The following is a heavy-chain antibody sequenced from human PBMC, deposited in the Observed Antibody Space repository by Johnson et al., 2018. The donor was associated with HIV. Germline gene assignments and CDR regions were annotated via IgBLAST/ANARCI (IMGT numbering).Heavy chain of an antibody. Sequence: QVQLVESGGGVVQPGRSLRLSCVVSGFTYSSYAMHWVRQAPGKGLEWVAVIWFDGSNKHYGDSLRGRFTISRDNSKNTLSLQMNSLTAEDTAIYYCARGSLTDDSFADWGQGTMVLVSS. V-gene: IGHV3-30*04. CDR2: IWFDGSNK. CDR1: GFTYSSYA. J-gene: IGHJ3*01. D-gene: IGHD2-8*01. CDR3: ARGSLTDDSFAD.